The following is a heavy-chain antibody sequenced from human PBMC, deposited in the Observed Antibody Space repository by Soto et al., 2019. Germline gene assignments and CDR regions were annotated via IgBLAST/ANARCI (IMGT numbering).Heavy chain of an antibody. Sequence: PGGSLRLSCAASGFTFSSYAMSWVRQAPGKGLEWVSAISGSGGSTYYADSVKGRFTISRDNSKNTLYLQMNSLRAEDTAVYYCAKDLYDILTTYYYGMDVWGQGTTVTVSS. CDR3: AKDLYDILTTYYYGMDV. CDR1: GFTFSSYA. CDR2: ISGSGGST. J-gene: IGHJ6*02. V-gene: IGHV3-23*01. D-gene: IGHD3-9*01.